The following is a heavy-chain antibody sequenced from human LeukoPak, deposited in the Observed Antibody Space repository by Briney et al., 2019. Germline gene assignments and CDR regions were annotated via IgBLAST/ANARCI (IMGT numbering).Heavy chain of an antibody. CDR1: GGSISNYY. CDR2: IFSYGAT. Sequence: SETLSLTCTVSGGSISNYYWNWIRQPAGKGPEWIGRIFSYGATNYNPSLNSRVTMSIDTSKNQFSLKLSSVTAADTAVYFCARGPYSYDSSGAFDIWGQGTMVTVSS. V-gene: IGHV4-4*07. D-gene: IGHD3-22*01. J-gene: IGHJ3*02. CDR3: ARGPYSYDSSGAFDI.